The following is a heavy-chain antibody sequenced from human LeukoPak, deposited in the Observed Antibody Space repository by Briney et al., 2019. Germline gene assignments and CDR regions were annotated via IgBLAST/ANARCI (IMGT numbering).Heavy chain of an antibody. J-gene: IGHJ4*02. CDR1: GFTFSSYS. CDR3: ARDLEMATMLVY. V-gene: IGHV3-21*01. D-gene: IGHD5-12*01. CDR2: ISSSSSYI. Sequence: GGSLRLSCAASGFTFSSYSMNWVRQAPGKGLEWVSSISSSSSYIYYADSVKGRFTISRDNAKNSLYLQMNSLRAEDAAVYYCARDLEMATMLVYWGQGTLVTVSS.